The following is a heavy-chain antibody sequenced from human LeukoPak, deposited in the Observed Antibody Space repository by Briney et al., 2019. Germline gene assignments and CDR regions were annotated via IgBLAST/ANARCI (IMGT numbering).Heavy chain of an antibody. D-gene: IGHD2-21*02. Sequence: SETLSLTCTVSGGSISSYYWSWIRQPAGKGLEWIGRIYTSGSTNYNPSLKSRVTISVDTSKNQFSLKLGSVTAADTAVYYCARFMAAYCGGDCSDYYGMDVWGQGTTVTVSS. V-gene: IGHV4-4*07. J-gene: IGHJ6*02. CDR2: IYTSGST. CDR3: ARFMAAYCGGDCSDYYGMDV. CDR1: GGSISSYY.